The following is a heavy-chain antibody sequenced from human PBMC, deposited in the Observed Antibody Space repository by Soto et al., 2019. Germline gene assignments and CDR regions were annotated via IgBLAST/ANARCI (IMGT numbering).Heavy chain of an antibody. J-gene: IGHJ4*02. CDR1: GFTFSSYA. CDR3: AKDPTSTTQSNY. CDR2: ISGSGGST. V-gene: IGHV3-23*01. D-gene: IGHD5-12*01. Sequence: PGGSMRLSCAASGFTFSSYAMSWVRQAPGKGLEWVSAISGSGGSTYYADSVKGRFTISRDNSKNTLYLQMNSLRAEDTAVYYCAKDPTSTTQSNYWGQGTLVTVSS.